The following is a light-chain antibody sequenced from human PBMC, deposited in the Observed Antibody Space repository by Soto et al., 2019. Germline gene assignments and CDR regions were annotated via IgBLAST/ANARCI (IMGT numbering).Light chain of an antibody. Sequence: DIVMTQSPLSLPVTPGEPASISCRSSQSLLHSDGYIYLDWYLQSPGQSPQLLICLGSNRASGVPGRFGGSGAGTHFTLTISRVEAEDFGVYCCMQAIQTPWTFGQGTRVEVK. V-gene: IGKV2-28*01. CDR1: QSLLHSDGYIY. CDR2: LGS. CDR3: MQAIQTPWT. J-gene: IGKJ1*01.